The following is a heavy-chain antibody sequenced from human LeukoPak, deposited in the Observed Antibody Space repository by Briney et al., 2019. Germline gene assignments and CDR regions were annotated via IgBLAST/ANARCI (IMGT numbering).Heavy chain of an antibody. Sequence: SETLSLTCAVYGGSFSGYYWSWVRQPPGKGLEWIGEINHSGSTNYNPSLKSRVTISVDTSKNQFSLKLSSVTAADTAVYYCARYYYDSSGYYEPFDYWGQGTLVTVSS. CDR1: GGSFSGYY. CDR2: INHSGST. J-gene: IGHJ4*02. CDR3: ARYYYDSSGYYEPFDY. V-gene: IGHV4-34*01. D-gene: IGHD3-22*01.